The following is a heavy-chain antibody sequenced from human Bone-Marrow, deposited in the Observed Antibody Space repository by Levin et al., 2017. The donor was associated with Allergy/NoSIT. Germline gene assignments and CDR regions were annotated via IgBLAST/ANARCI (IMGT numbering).Heavy chain of an antibody. CDR2: FILIFGNV. J-gene: IGHJ5*02. CDR3: AKVVDAGST. Sequence: SVKVSCKASGGSFNTYAISWVRQAPGQGLEWMGNFILIFGNVNYAQKFQGRLTITADKAAGTVYMELSSLRSDDTAVYYCAKVVDAGSTWGQGTLVTVSS. D-gene: IGHD2-15*01. V-gene: IGHV1-69*04. CDR1: GGSFNTYA.